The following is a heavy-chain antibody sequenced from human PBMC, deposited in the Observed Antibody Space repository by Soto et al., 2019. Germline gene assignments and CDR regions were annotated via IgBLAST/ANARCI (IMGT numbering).Heavy chain of an antibody. CDR3: ARDGAAAYGDLPSWFDP. J-gene: IGHJ5*02. V-gene: IGHV3-11*01. Sequence: GSLRLSCAASGFTFSDYYMSWIRQAPXKGLEWVSYISSSGSTIYYADSVKGRFTISRDNAKNSLYLQMNSLRAEDTAVYYCARDGAAAYGDLPSWFDPWGQGTLVTVSS. CDR1: GFTFSDYY. D-gene: IGHD4-17*01. CDR2: ISSSGSTI.